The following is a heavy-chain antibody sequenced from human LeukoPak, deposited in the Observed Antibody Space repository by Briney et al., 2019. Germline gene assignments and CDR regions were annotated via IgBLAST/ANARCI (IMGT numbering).Heavy chain of an antibody. CDR2: IYYSGST. CDR1: GGSISSYY. CDR3: ATWRVPAAIDGGRFDP. V-gene: IGHV4-59*01. D-gene: IGHD2-2*01. Sequence: SETLSLTCTVSGGSISSYYWSWIRQPPGKGLEWIGYIYYSGSTNYNPSLKSRVTISVDTSKNQFSLKLSSVTAADTAVYYCATWRVPAAIDGGRFDPWGQGTLVTVSS. J-gene: IGHJ5*02.